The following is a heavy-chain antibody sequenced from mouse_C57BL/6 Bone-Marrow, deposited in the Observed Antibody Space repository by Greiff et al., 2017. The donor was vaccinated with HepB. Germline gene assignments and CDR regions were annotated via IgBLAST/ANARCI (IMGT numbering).Heavy chain of an antibody. J-gene: IGHJ2*01. Sequence: EVQLVESGGDLVKPGGSLKLSCAASGFTFSSYGMSWVRQTPDKRLEWVATISSGGSYTYYPDSVKGRFPISRDNAKNTLYLKMSSLKSEDTAMYYCARRYYYGSSLLYFDYWGQGTTLTVSS. V-gene: IGHV5-6*01. CDR1: GFTFSSYG. CDR2: ISSGGSYT. D-gene: IGHD1-1*01. CDR3: ARRYYYGSSLLYFDY.